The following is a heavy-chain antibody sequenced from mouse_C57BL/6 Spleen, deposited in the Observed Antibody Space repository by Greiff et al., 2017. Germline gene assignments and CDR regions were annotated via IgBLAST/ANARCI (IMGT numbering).Heavy chain of an antibody. CDR3: ARTYDYGEDWYCDV. Sequence: VQLQQSGPELVKPGASVKISCKASGYAFSSSWMNWVKQRPGKGLEWIGRIYPGDGDTNYNGKFKGKATLTADKSSSTAYMQLSSLTSEDSAVYFCARTYDYGEDWYCDVWGTGTTVTVSS. J-gene: IGHJ1*03. CDR2: IYPGDGDT. D-gene: IGHD2-4*01. V-gene: IGHV1-82*01. CDR1: GYAFSSSW.